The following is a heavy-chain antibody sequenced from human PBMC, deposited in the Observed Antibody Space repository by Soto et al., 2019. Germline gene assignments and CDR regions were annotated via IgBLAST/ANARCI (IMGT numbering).Heavy chain of an antibody. D-gene: IGHD5-18*01. CDR2: INHSGST. CDR1: GGSFSGYY. Sequence: SETLSLTCAVYGGSFSGYYWTWIRQPPGTGLEWIGEINHSGSTNYNPSLKSRVTISVDTSKNQFSLKLTSVTAADTAMYYCVCVFSGGYGYGFYYYGMDVWGQGTTVTVSS. J-gene: IGHJ6*02. V-gene: IGHV4-34*01. CDR3: VCVFSGGYGYGFYYYGMDV.